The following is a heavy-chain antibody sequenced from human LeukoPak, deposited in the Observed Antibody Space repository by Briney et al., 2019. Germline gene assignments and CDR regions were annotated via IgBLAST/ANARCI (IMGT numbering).Heavy chain of an antibody. J-gene: IGHJ2*01. D-gene: IGHD4-17*01. CDR3: ARETTVTTTPKYWYFDL. Sequence: SETLSLTCTVSGGSISSSSYYWGWIRQPPGKGLEWIGSIYYSGSTYYNPSLKSRVTISVDTSKNQFSLKLSSVTAADTAVHYCARETTVTTTPKYWYFDLWGRGTLVTVSS. V-gene: IGHV4-39*01. CDR1: GGSISSSSYY. CDR2: IYYSGST.